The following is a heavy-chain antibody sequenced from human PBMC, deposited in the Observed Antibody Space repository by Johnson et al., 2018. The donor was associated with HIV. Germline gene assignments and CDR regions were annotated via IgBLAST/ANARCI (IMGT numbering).Heavy chain of an antibody. CDR2: ISWNSGSI. Sequence: VQLVESGGGLVQPGRSLRLSCAASGFTFDDYGMHWVRQGPGKGLEWVSGISWNSGSIGYADSVKGRFTISRDNAKNSLYLQMNSLRAEDTAVYYCARGFDAFDIWGQGTMVTVSS. V-gene: IGHV3-9*01. J-gene: IGHJ3*02. CDR1: GFTFDDYG. CDR3: ARGFDAFDI.